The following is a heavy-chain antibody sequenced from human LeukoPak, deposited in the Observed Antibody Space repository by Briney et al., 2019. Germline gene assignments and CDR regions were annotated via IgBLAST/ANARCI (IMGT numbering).Heavy chain of an antibody. V-gene: IGHV4-39*07. CDR2: INHSGST. D-gene: IGHD4-23*01. Sequence: PSETLSLICTVSGGSISSRSYYWGWIRQPPGKGLEWIGEINHSGSTNYNPSLKSRVTISVDTSKNQFSLKLSSVTAADTAVYYCARGGGPHWVGFHDYWGQGTLVTVSS. CDR3: ARGGGPHWVGFHDY. J-gene: IGHJ4*02. CDR1: GGSISSRSYY.